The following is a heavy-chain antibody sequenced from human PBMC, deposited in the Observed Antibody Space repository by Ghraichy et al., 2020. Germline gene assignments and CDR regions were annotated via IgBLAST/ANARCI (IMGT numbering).Heavy chain of an antibody. J-gene: IGHJ1*01. Sequence: GGSLRLSCAASGFTISTYGMHWVRQAPGKGLEWVSSITSDGTTTYYADSVKGRFTISRDDSKKSVYLQINSLKSDDTAVYYCAKGSGYNTPDSDYSEFFQSWGQRPLGTVSS. V-gene: IGHV3-30*18. CDR2: ITSDGTTT. D-gene: IGHD4/OR15-4a*01. CDR1: GFTISTYG. CDR3: AKGSGYNTPDSDYSEFFQS.